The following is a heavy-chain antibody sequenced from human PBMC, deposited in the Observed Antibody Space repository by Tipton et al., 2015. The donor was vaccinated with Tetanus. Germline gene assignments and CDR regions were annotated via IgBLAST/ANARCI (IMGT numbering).Heavy chain of an antibody. CDR3: ARRRTTTALANFFDS. D-gene: IGHD1-1*01. CDR1: GYNFTIYY. J-gene: IGHJ4*02. Sequence: QSGPEVKKPGESLQISCKGSGYNFTIYYIGWVRQMPGKGLEWMGIIYPADSNTIYSPSFQGQVTISADRSTNTAYLQWNSLQASDTATYYCARRRTTTALANFFDSWGQGTQVTVSS. V-gene: IGHV5-51*01. CDR2: IYPADSNT.